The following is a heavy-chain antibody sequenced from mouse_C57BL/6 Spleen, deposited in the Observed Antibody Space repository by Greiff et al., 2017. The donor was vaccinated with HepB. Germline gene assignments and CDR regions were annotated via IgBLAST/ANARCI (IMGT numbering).Heavy chain of an antibody. CDR1: GFSFNTYA. CDR3: VRHTYYSKGGFAY. CDR2: IRSKSNNYAT. J-gene: IGHJ3*01. D-gene: IGHD2-5*01. V-gene: IGHV10-1*01. Sequence: EVKLMESGGGLVQPKGSLKLSCAASGFSFNTYAMNWVRQAPGKGLEWVARIRSKSNNYATYYADSVKDRFTISRDDSESMLYLQMNNLKTEDTAMYYCVRHTYYSKGGFAYWGQGTLVTVSA.